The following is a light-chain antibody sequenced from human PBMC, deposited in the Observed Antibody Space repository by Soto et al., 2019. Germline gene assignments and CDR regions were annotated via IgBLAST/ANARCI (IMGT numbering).Light chain of an antibody. Sequence: QSALTQPRSVSGSPGQSVTISCTGTSSDFGAYNSVSWYRQHPDKAPKLMIYDVTRRPSGVPDRFSGSHSGHTASLTISGLQAEDEADYYCCSYAGTYTWVFGGGTKLTVL. CDR1: SSDFGAYNS. V-gene: IGLV2-11*01. CDR3: CSYAGTYTWV. CDR2: DVT. J-gene: IGLJ3*02.